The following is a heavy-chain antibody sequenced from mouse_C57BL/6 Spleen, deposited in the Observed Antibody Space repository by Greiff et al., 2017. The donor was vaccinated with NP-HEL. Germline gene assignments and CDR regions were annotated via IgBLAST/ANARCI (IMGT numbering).Heavy chain of an antibody. CDR3: AGGNSLFDY. V-gene: IGHV1-50*01. D-gene: IGHD2-1*01. CDR1: GYTFTSYW. J-gene: IGHJ2*01. Sequence: QVQLQQPGAELVKPGASVKLSCKASGYTFTSYWMQWVKQRPGQGLEWIGEIDPSDSYTNYNQKFKGKATLTVDTSSSTAYMQLSSLTSEDSAVYYCAGGNSLFDYWGQGTTLTVSS. CDR2: IDPSDSYT.